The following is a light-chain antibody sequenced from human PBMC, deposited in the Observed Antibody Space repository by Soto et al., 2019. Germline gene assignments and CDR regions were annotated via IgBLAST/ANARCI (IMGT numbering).Light chain of an antibody. Sequence: QSALTQPASVSGSPGQSITISCTGTSSDVGGYNYVSWYQQHPGKGPKVMIYEVSNRPSGVSNRFSGSKSGNTASLTISGLQAEDAADYYCSSYTSSNTWVFGGGTKLTVL. J-gene: IGLJ3*02. V-gene: IGLV2-14*01. CDR3: SSYTSSNTWV. CDR2: EVS. CDR1: SSDVGGYNY.